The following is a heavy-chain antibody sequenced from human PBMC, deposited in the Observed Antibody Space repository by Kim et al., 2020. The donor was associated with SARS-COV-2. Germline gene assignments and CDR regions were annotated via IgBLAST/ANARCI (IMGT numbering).Heavy chain of an antibody. CDR2: M. V-gene: IGHV3-48*02. D-gene: IGHD4-17*01. CDR3: ARDSSTTPGDY. Sequence: MYYADSVKGRFTISRDNAKNPLYLQMDSLRDEDTAVYYCARDSSTTPGDYWGQGTLVTVSS. J-gene: IGHJ4*02.